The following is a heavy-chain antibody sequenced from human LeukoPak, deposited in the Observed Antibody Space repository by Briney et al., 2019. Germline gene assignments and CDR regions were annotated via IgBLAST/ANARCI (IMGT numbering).Heavy chain of an antibody. D-gene: IGHD1-20*01. Sequence: SQTLSLTCTVSGGSISSGSYYWSWIRQPAGKGLEWIGRIYTSGSTNYNPSLKSRVTISVDTSKNQFSLKLSSVTAADTAVYYCARGGITGIVRVVGNFDYWGQGTLVTVSS. J-gene: IGHJ4*02. CDR3: ARGGITGIVRVVGNFDY. CDR2: IYTSGST. CDR1: GGSISSGSYY. V-gene: IGHV4-61*02.